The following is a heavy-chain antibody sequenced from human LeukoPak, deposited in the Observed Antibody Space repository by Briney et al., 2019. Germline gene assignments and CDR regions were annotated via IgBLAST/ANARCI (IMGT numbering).Heavy chain of an antibody. CDR3: ASRDKGYYYGMDV. Sequence: PGGSLRLSCAASGFTVSSNYMSWVRQAPGKGLEWVSLIYSGGSTYYADSAKGRFTISRENSNNTLYLQMNSLRAEDTAVYYCASRDKGYYYGMDVWGQGTTVTVSS. J-gene: IGHJ6*02. CDR2: IYSGGST. D-gene: IGHD5-24*01. CDR1: GFTVSSNY. V-gene: IGHV3-66*01.